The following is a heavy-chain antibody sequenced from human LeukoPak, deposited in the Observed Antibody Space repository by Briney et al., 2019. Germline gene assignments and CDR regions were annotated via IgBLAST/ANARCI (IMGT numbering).Heavy chain of an antibody. CDR1: GFPFSSYW. CDR3: TRVGYSDEGIDY. J-gene: IGHJ4*02. CDR2: IKQDGSKK. D-gene: IGHD4-17*01. Sequence: PGGSLRLSCIASGFPFSSYWMTWVRQAPGKGREGVANIKQDGSKKSYVVSVKGRFTISRHNAKNSLYLQMNSLRAEDTAIYYCTRVGYSDEGIDYWGQGTLVTVSS. V-gene: IGHV3-7*04.